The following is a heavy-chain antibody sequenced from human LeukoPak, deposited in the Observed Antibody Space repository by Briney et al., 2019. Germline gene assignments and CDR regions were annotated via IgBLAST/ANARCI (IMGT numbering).Heavy chain of an antibody. Sequence: GGSLRLSCAASGFTFSNCWMHWVRQAPGKGLMWVSRMTPDGSVTHYADSVKGRFTISRDDAKNALYLQMNGLRAEDTAVYFCTRGSNDWYGIDYWGQGTLVTVSS. CDR1: GFTFSNCW. V-gene: IGHV3-74*01. CDR2: MTPDGSVT. D-gene: IGHD3-9*01. J-gene: IGHJ4*02. CDR3: TRGSNDWYGIDY.